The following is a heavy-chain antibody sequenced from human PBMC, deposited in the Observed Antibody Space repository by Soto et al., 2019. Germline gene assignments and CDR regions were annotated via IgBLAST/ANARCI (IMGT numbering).Heavy chain of an antibody. CDR3: ARDHVVVPAAIYYYYGMDV. D-gene: IGHD2-2*01. J-gene: IGHJ6*02. V-gene: IGHV1-46*01. CDR2: INPSGGST. CDR1: GYTFTSYY. Sequence: ASVKVSCKASGYTFTSYYMHWVRQAPGQGLEWMGIINPSGGSTSYAQKFQGRVTMTRDTSTSTVYMELSSLRSEDTAVYYCARDHVVVPAAIYYYYGMDVWGQGTTVTVSS.